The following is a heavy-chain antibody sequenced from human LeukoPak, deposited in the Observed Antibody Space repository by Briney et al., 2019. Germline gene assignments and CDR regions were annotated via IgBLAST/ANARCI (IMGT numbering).Heavy chain of an antibody. CDR3: TADMPASSRASDY. J-gene: IGHJ4*02. D-gene: IGHD2-15*01. CDR1: GFTFSDAW. V-gene: IGHV3-15*01. CDR2: IKSKTDGGTT. Sequence: GGSPRLSCAASGFTFSDAWMSWVRQAPGMGLEWVGRIKSKTDGGTTDYAAPVKGRFTISRDDSKTTLYLQINSLKTEDTAVYYCTADMPASSRASDYWGQGTLVTVSS.